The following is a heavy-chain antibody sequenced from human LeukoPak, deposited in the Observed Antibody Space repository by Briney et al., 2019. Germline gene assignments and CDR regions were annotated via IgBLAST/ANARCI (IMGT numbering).Heavy chain of an antibody. CDR3: AKGAAGYSSSWPDY. V-gene: IGHV3-30*18. Sequence: PGGSLRLSCAASGFTFSSYGMHWVRQAPGKGLEWVAVISYDGSNKYYADSVKGRFTISRDNSKNTLYLQMNSLRAEDTAVYYCAKGAAGYSSSWPDYWGQGTLVTVSS. D-gene: IGHD6-13*01. J-gene: IGHJ4*02. CDR2: ISYDGSNK. CDR1: GFTFSSYG.